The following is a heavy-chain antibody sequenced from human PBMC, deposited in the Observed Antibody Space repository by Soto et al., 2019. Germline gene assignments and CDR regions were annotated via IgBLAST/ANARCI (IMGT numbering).Heavy chain of an antibody. CDR3: ARGRGGYNKYYYYGMDV. CDR1: GGSFSGYY. J-gene: IGHJ6*02. V-gene: IGHV4-34*01. Sequence: SETLSLTCAVYGGSFSGYYWSWIRQPPGKGLEWIGEINHSGSTNYNPSLKSRVTISVDTSKNQFSLKLSSVTAADTAVYYCARGRGGYNKYYYYGMDVWGQGTPVTVYS. CDR2: INHSGST. D-gene: IGHD5-12*01.